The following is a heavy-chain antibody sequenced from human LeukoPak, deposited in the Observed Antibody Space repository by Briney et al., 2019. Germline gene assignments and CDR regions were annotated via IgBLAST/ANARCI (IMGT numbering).Heavy chain of an antibody. J-gene: IGHJ4*02. Sequence: SETLSLTCTVSGGSISNYYWSWIRQPAGKGLEWIGRIYSSGSTNYNPSLKSRVTMSVDTSTNQFSLNLSSVTAADTAVYYCARALSDLAPFYWGQGTLVTVSS. D-gene: IGHD2-21*02. CDR3: ARALSDLAPFY. CDR2: IYSSGST. V-gene: IGHV4-4*07. CDR1: GGSISNYY.